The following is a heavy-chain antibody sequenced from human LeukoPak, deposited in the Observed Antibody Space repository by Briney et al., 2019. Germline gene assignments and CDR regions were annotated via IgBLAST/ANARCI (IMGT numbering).Heavy chain of an antibody. CDR3: ARDGWGSPRCLCYYLVV. CDR2: INAGNGNT. Sequence: ASVKVSCKASGYTFASYAMHWVRQAPGQRLEWMGWINAGNGNTKYSQEFQGTVTITRETSPSTAYVELRSLRSEDMAVYYCARDGWGSPRCLCYYLVVWGKGPRSPSP. V-gene: IGHV1-3*03. CDR1: GYTFASYA. J-gene: IGHJ6*03. D-gene: IGHD3-10*01.